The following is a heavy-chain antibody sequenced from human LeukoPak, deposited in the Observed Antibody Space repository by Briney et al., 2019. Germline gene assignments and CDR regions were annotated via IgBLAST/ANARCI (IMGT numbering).Heavy chain of an antibody. Sequence: KPSETLSLTCTVSGGSISSYYWSWIRQPPGKGLEWIGYIYYSGSTNYNPSLKSRVTISVDTSKNQFSLKLSSVTAADTAVYYCARDQSNGYNSGPDAFDIXGQGTMVTVSS. CDR3: ARDQSNGYNSGPDAFDI. V-gene: IGHV4-59*01. CDR2: IYYSGST. D-gene: IGHD5-24*01. CDR1: GGSISSYY. J-gene: IGHJ3*02.